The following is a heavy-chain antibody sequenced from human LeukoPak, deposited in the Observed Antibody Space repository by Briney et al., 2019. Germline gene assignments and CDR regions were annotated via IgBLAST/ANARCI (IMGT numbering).Heavy chain of an antibody. CDR1: AGSISSYF. J-gene: IGHJ5*02. Sequence: KPSETLSLTCSVSAGSISSYFWNWIRQPPGKGLEWIGNIYSTGSTNYNPSLKSRVTISVDTSKNQFSLKLSSVTAADTAVYYCARRVYGDYGNWFDPWGQGTLVTVSS. V-gene: IGHV4-59*08. CDR3: ARRVYGDYGNWFDP. CDR2: IYSTGST. D-gene: IGHD4-17*01.